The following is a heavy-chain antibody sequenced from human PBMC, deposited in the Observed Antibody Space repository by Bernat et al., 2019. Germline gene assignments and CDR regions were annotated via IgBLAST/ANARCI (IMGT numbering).Heavy chain of an antibody. D-gene: IGHD1-26*01. CDR1: GFTLSNYA. V-gene: IGHV3-23*01. CDR3: GKKRRWDQIDY. CDR2: ISGSGDTT. Sequence: EVQLLESGGGLVQPGVSLRLSCAASGFTLSNYAMTWVRQAPGKGLEWVSTISGSGDTTYYADSVKGRFTISRDISKNTLYLQMNSLRAEDTAIYYFGKKRRWDQIDYWGQGVLVTVSS. J-gene: IGHJ4*02.